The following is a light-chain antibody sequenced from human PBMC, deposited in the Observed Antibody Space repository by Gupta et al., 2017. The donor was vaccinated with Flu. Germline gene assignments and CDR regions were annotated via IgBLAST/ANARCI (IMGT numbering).Light chain of an antibody. J-gene: IGLJ3*02. CDR1: NSNVGGYHY. V-gene: IGLV2-14*01. Sequence: GTNSNVGGYHYASWQQQYQGHPPKLLIYRDNSRPSGVSNRFSASKSGNTASLTITGLQPEDEADYYCCAYDSSSTLWLFGGGTKLTVL. CDR3: CAYDSSSTLWL. CDR2: RDN.